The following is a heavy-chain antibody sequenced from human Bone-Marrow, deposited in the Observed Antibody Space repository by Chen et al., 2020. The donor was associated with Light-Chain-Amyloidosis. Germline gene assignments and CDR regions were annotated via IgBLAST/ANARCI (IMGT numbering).Heavy chain of an antibody. CDR2: IVLVCGTL. V-gene: IGHV3-9*01. CDR1: GVTFDEYA. Sequence: EMQLVASGGGLVQPGRTLRLSCAAYGVTFDEYAMDWVRKAPGKGQGWVWGIVLVCGTLAYSASVRGRFTISPDNATSALYLRMYSPRDEEKSLYHCAKDKRFGFHPVSYNGLDVWGQGTTVTFSS. D-gene: IGHD3-16*01. J-gene: IGHJ6*02. CDR3: AKDKRFGFHPVSYNGLDV.